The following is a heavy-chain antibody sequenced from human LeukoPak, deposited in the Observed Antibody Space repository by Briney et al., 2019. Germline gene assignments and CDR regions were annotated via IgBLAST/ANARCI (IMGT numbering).Heavy chain of an antibody. CDR2: ISYDGSHT. D-gene: IGHD6-13*01. CDR1: GFIFSNFA. CDR3: AREEQELVRDYYYYMDV. J-gene: IGHJ6*03. V-gene: IGHV3-30*01. Sequence: GGSLRLSCAASGFIFSNFAMHWVRQAPGKGLEWVALISYDGSHTYYADSMKGRFTISRDDSRNVLYLQMTSLRGDDSAVYYCAREEQELVRDYYYYMDVWGKGTTVTVSS.